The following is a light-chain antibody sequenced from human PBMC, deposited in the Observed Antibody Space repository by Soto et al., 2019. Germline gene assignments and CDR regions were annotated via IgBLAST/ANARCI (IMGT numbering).Light chain of an antibody. CDR2: AAS. V-gene: IGKV1-9*01. J-gene: IGKJ5*01. CDR3: QQVNSYPIT. CDR1: QGISNY. Sequence: DIQLTQSPSFLSASVGDRVTITCRASQGISNYLAWYQQKAGKAPNILIYAASTLQSGVTSRFSGSGSGTEFTLTISSLQPEDFATYYCQQVNSYPITLAQGTRLEIK.